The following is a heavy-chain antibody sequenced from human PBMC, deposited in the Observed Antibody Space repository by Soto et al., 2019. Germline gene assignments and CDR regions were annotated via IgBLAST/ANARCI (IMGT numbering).Heavy chain of an antibody. CDR3: ARNHCGGDCYSPYYYYVMDV. J-gene: IGHJ6*02. CDR2: IYPGDSDT. D-gene: IGHD2-21*02. V-gene: IGHV5-51*01. Sequence: GESLKISCKGSGYSFTSYWIGWVRQMPGKGLEWMGIIYPGDSDTRYSPSFQGQVTISADKSISTAYLQWSSLKASDTAMYYCARNHCGGDCYSPYYYYVMDVWGQGTTVTVSS. CDR1: GYSFTSYW.